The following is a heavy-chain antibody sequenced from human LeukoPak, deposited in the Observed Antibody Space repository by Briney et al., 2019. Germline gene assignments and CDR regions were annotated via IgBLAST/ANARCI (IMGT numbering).Heavy chain of an antibody. V-gene: IGHV1-2*06. CDR2: INLNSGGT. D-gene: IGHD6-13*01. J-gene: IGHJ4*02. Sequence: ASVKVSCKASGYTFTAYHMHWVRQAPGQGLEWMGRINLNSGGTNFAQKFQGRVTMTRDTSISTAYMELSRLSSDDTAVYYCARDSSSSWTSFDYWGQGTLVTVSS. CDR3: ARDSSSSWTSFDY. CDR1: GYTFTAYH.